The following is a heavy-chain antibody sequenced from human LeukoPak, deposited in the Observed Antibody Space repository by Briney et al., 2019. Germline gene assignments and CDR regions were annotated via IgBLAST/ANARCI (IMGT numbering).Heavy chain of an antibody. CDR2: INPNSGGT. Sequence: ASVKVSCKASGYTFTGYYMHWVRQAPGQGLEWMGWINPNSGGTNYAQKFQGRVTMTRDTSISTAYMELSRLRSDDTAVYYCARGAKAARPSAFDIWGQGTMVTVSS. V-gene: IGHV1-2*02. J-gene: IGHJ3*02. D-gene: IGHD6-6*01. CDR1: GYTFTGYY. CDR3: ARGAKAARPSAFDI.